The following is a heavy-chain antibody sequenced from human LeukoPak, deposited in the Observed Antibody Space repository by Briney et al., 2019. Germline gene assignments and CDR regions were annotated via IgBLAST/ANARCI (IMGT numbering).Heavy chain of an antibody. D-gene: IGHD3-9*01. Sequence: SETLSLTCAVSGCSISSSYYWGWIRQPPGKGLEWIGTIYHSGSTHYNPSLKSRVTLSVDTSKNQFSLKLRSATAADTAVYYCARASGVLPSFEWANWFDTWGQGTLVTVSS. CDR1: GCSISSSYY. J-gene: IGHJ5*02. V-gene: IGHV4-38-2*01. CDR2: IYHSGST. CDR3: ARASGVLPSFEWANWFDT.